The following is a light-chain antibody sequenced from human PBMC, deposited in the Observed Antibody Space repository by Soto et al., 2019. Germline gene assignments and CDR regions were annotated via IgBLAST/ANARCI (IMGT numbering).Light chain of an antibody. Sequence: EIVLTQSPGTLSLSPGERATLSCRASQSVRSSYLAWYQQKPGQAPRLLIYGASSRATGIPDRFSGSGSGTDFTLTISRLEPEDFAVYYCQQYGDSPLFGPWTKVDIK. J-gene: IGKJ3*01. V-gene: IGKV3-20*01. CDR3: QQYGDSPL. CDR1: QSVRSSY. CDR2: GAS.